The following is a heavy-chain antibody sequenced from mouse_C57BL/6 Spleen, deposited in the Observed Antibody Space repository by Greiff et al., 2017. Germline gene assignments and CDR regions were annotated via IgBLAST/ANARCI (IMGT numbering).Heavy chain of an antibody. CDR3: ARDLTGTEGYFDV. CDR2: ISYSGST. Sequence: VQLKESGPGMVKPSQSLSLTCTVTGYSITSGYDWHWIRHFPGNKLEWMGYISYSGSTNYNPSLKSRISITHDTSKNHFFLKLNSVTTEDTATYYCARDLTGTEGYFDVWGTGTTVTVSA. D-gene: IGHD4-1*01. CDR1: GYSITSGYD. V-gene: IGHV3-1*01. J-gene: IGHJ1*03.